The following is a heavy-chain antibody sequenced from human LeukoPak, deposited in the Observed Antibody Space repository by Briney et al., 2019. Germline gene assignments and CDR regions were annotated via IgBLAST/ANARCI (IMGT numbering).Heavy chain of an antibody. J-gene: IGHJ5*02. CDR2: ISWNSGSI. V-gene: IGHV3-9*01. CDR3: AKGMEQQLVLQPFDP. Sequence: GGSLRLSCVASGFTFSDYAMHWVRHAPGKGLEWVSGISWNSGSIGYADSVKGRFTISRDNAKNSLYLQMNSLRAEDTALYYCAKGMEQQLVLQPFDPWGQGTLVTVSS. CDR1: GFTFSDYA. D-gene: IGHD6-13*01.